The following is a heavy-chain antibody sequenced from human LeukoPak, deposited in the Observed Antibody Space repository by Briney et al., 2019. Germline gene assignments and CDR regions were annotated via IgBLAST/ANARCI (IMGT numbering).Heavy chain of an antibody. CDR1: GGTFSSYA. D-gene: IGHD6-13*01. J-gene: IGHJ4*02. CDR2: IIPIFGTA. CDR3: ARDRVGSSWPGPLDY. V-gene: IGHV1-69*13. Sequence: ASVKVSCKASGGTFSSYAISWVRQAPGQGLEWMGGIIPIFGTANYAQKFQGRVTITADESTSTAYMELSSLRSEDTAVYYCARDRVGSSWPGPLDYWGQGTLVTVSS.